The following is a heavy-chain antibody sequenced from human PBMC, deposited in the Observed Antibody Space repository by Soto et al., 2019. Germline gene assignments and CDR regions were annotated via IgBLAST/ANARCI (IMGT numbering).Heavy chain of an antibody. V-gene: IGHV4-61*08. CDR1: GVSVSSGDYF. Sequence: ETLSLTCTVSGVSVSSGDYFWSWLRQSPGKRLEWIAYIYYSGSTNYNPSLKSRATISVDTSKSQVSLTLTSMTAADAALYYCARSPNYYYYGFDVWGQGTAVTVSS. D-gene: IGHD3-10*01. CDR3: ARSPNYYYYGFDV. J-gene: IGHJ6*02. CDR2: IYYSGST.